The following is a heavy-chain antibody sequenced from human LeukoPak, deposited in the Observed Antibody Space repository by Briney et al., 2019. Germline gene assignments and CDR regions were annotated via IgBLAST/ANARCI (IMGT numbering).Heavy chain of an antibody. J-gene: IGHJ5*02. CDR3: ARGAGASSPAWLDP. CDR1: GYTFTSYG. CDR2: ISTYNGNT. D-gene: IGHD7-27*01. V-gene: IGHV1-18*01. Sequence: GASVKVSCKASGYTFTSYGISWVRQAPGQGLEWMGWISTYNGNTKYAEKLQGRVTMTTDTSTTTGYMELRSLRSDDTAVYYCARGAGASSPAWLDPWGQGTLVTVSS.